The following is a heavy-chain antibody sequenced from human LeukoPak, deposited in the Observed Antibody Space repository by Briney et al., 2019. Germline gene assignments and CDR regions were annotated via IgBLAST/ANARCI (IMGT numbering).Heavy chain of an antibody. CDR1: GVSISSYY. V-gene: IGHV4-4*07. Sequence: AETLSLTCTVCGVSISSYYGSWIRQPAGKGREWMGRIYTSGSTNYNPSLKSRVTMSVETSKNQFSLKLSSVTAADTAVYYCARDPSIAAAGTNFDSWGQGTLVTVSS. CDR3: ARDPSIAAAGTNFDS. J-gene: IGHJ4*02. D-gene: IGHD6-13*01. CDR2: IYTSGST.